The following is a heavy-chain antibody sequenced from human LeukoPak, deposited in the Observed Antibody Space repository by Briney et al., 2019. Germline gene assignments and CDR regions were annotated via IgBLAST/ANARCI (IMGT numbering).Heavy chain of an antibody. V-gene: IGHV5-51*01. D-gene: IGHD2-2*01. J-gene: IGHJ5*02. CDR1: GYNFTNYW. CDR3: ARGRRDIVVDFDP. Sequence: GESLKISCKGSGYNFTNYWIAWVRQMPGKGLXXXGIIYPGDSDTTYSPSFQGQATISADKSISTAYLQWSSLKASDTAMYYCARGRRDIVVDFDPWGQGTLVTVSS. CDR2: IYPGDSDT.